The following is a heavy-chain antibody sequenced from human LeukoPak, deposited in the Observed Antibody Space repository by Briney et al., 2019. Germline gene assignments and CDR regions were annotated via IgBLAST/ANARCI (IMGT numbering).Heavy chain of an antibody. CDR1: GFTFSSYG. CDR2: IRYDGSNK. Sequence: GGSLRLSCAASGFTFSSYGMHWVRQAPGKGLEWVAFIRYDGSNKYYADSVKGRFTTSRDNSKNTLYLQMNSLRAEDTAVYYCAKDQARPTYYDYVWGISDYWGQGTLVTVSS. D-gene: IGHD3-16*01. CDR3: AKDQARPTYYDYVWGISDY. V-gene: IGHV3-30*02. J-gene: IGHJ4*02.